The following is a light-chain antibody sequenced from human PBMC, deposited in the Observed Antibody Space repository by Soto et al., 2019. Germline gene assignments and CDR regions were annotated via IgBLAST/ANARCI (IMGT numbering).Light chain of an antibody. CDR3: QERSNWRGT. V-gene: IGKV3-11*01. CDR1: QSISKY. J-gene: IGKJ4*01. CDR2: DAS. Sequence: IVLTQSPVTLTLSPGERATLSCRASQSISKYLAWYQQKPGQAPRLHIYDASNRAAGFPARLTGSGSGTDVTLTLSSLEPEDFAVHYCQERSNWRGTFGGGTKVEIK.